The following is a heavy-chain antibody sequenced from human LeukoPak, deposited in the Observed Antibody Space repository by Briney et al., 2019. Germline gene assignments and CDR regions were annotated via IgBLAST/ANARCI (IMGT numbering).Heavy chain of an antibody. CDR3: ARVQYYYYYMDV. V-gene: IGHV4-59*01. CDR1: GGSISSYH. CDR2: IYYSGST. Sequence: SETLSLTCTVSGGSISSYHWSWIRQPPGKGLEWIGDIYYSGSTNYNPSLKSRVTISVDTSKNQFSLKLTSVTAADTAVYYCARVQYYYYYMDVWGKGTTVTVSS. D-gene: IGHD1-1*01. J-gene: IGHJ6*03.